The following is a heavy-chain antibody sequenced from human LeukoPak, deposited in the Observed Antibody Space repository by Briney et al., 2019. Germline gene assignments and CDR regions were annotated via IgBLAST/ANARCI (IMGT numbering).Heavy chain of an antibody. Sequence: SETLSLTCTVSGGSISSGGYYWRWIRQHPGKGLEWIGYIYYSGSTYYNPSLKSRVTISVDTSKNQFSLKLSSVTAADTAVYYCAREYCSSTSCYPSNWFDPWGQGTLVTVSS. CDR2: IYYSGST. CDR1: GGSISSGGYY. J-gene: IGHJ5*02. V-gene: IGHV4-31*03. CDR3: AREYCSSTSCYPSNWFDP. D-gene: IGHD2-2*01.